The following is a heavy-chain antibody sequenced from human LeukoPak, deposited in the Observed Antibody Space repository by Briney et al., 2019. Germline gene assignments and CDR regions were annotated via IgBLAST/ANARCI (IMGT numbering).Heavy chain of an antibody. Sequence: GGSLRLSCAASGFTFSSYGMHWVRQAPGKGLEWVAFIQFDGGNKFYADSVKGRFTISRDSSKNTLYLQMNSLRVEDTAVYYCAAGFILDYWGQGTLVTVSP. CDR1: GFTFSSYG. D-gene: IGHD3-10*01. V-gene: IGHV3-30*02. J-gene: IGHJ4*02. CDR3: AAGFILDY. CDR2: IQFDGGNK.